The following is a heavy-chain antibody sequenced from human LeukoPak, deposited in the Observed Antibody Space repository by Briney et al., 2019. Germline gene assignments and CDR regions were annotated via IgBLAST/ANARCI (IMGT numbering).Heavy chain of an antibody. CDR1: GYSFTSYW. CDR2: IYPDDSDT. Sequence: GESLKISCKGSGYSFTSYWIGWVRQMPGKGLEWMGIIYPDDSDTRSSPSFQGQVTISADKSISTAYLQWSSLKASDTAIYYCARYHCSGGSCYATGAFNIWGQGTMVTVSS. V-gene: IGHV5-51*01. D-gene: IGHD2-15*01. CDR3: ARYHCSGGSCYATGAFNI. J-gene: IGHJ3*02.